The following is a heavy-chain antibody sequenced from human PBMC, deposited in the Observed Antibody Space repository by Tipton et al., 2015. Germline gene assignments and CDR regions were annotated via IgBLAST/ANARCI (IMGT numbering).Heavy chain of an antibody. CDR3: AREGWDSDSSGYDY. Sequence: TLSLTCTVSGDSISSSSWWTWVRQPPGKGLEWIGEIHHGGTTNYNPSLNSRVTMSVDRSKNQFSLQLSSVTAADTVVYYCAREGWDSDSSGYDYWGQGTLVTVSS. V-gene: IGHV4-4*02. CDR2: IHHGGTT. J-gene: IGHJ4*02. CDR1: GDSISSSSW. D-gene: IGHD3-22*01.